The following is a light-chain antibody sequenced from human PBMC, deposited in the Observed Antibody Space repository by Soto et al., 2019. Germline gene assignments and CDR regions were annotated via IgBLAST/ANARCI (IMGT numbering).Light chain of an antibody. J-gene: IGLJ1*01. V-gene: IGLV1-51*01. CDR1: SSILGKNF. CDR2: DNN. Sequence: QSVLTQPPSVSAAPGQNVTISCSGSSSILGKNFVSWYQQLPGAAPKLLIYDNNKRPLGIPDRFSGSKSRTSATLGITGLLFGEEAGIYRGTRENSLLAPYVFGPGTKLPAL. CDR3: GTRENSLLAPYV.